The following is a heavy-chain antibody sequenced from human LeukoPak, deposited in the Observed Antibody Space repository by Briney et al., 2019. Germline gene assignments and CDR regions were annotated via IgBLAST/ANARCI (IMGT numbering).Heavy chain of an antibody. Sequence: GGSLRLSCAASGFTFGNYTMIWVRQAPGKLLEWVSSISSSTTYIYYADSVKGRFTISRDTPKNSLYLQMNSLRAEDTAVYYCARALLAPRYFDYWGQGTLVTVSS. CDR3: ARALLAPRYFDY. J-gene: IGHJ4*02. CDR2: ISSSTTYI. CDR1: GFTFGNYT. D-gene: IGHD2-15*01. V-gene: IGHV3-21*06.